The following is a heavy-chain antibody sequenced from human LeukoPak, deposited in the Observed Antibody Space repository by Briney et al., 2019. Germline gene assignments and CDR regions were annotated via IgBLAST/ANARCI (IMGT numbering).Heavy chain of an antibody. CDR2: ISYDGSNK. CDR3: ITYYDGSGDY. Sequence: GRSLRLSCAASGITLSSYDMHWVRQAPGKALEWVAVISYDGSNKDYADSVKGRFTISRDNSKNTLDLQMNSLKTEDTGMYYCITYYDGSGDYWGRGTLVTVSS. J-gene: IGHJ4*02. D-gene: IGHD3-22*01. V-gene: IGHV3-30-3*01. CDR1: GITLSSYD.